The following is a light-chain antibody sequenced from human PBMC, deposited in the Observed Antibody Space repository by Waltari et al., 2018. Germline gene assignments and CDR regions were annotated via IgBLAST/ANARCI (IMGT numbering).Light chain of an antibody. CDR1: NSDVGTYTY. V-gene: IGLV2-14*03. J-gene: IGLJ2*01. Sequence: QSALPRPAPVSGSPGQSFTISCTGGNSDVGTYTYFSWYQQYPGKAPKLVIHDVSSRPSGTSYRFSGSKSGNTASLTISGLQAEDEADYYCSSYTTSDVVVFGGGTKVTVL. CDR2: DVS. CDR3: SSYTTSDVVV.